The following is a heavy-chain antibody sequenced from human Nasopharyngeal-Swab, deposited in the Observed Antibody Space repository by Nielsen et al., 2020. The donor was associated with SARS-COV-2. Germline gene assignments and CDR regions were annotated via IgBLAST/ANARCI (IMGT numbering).Heavy chain of an antibody. V-gene: IGHV4-34*01. J-gene: IGHJ4*02. CDR1: GGSFSGYY. D-gene: IGHD3-22*01. CDR3: ARRVTSFTMIVVVMTGGISYFDY. Sequence: ESLKISCAVYGGSFSGYYWTWIRQPAGKGLEWIGEVNHSGTTTYNPSLKSRVTISADRSKNQFSLKLSSVTAADTAVYYCARRVTSFTMIVVVMTGGISYFDYWSQGILVTVSS. CDR2: VNHSGTT.